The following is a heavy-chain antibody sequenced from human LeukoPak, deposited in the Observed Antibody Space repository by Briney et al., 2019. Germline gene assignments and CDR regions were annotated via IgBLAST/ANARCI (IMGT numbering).Heavy chain of an antibody. J-gene: IGHJ4*02. CDR3: ASRQYSSSTDY. D-gene: IGHD6-6*01. CDR1: GYTFTGYY. V-gene: IGHV1-2*02. Sequence: ASVKVSCKASGYTFTGYYIHWVRQAPGQGLEWMGWINPNSGDTKYEQRFQGRVTMTRDTSISTAYMELTRLRSDDAAVYYCASRQYSSSTDYWGQGTLVTVSS. CDR2: INPNSGDT.